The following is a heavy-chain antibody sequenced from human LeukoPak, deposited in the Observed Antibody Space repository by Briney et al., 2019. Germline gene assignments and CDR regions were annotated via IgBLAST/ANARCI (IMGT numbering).Heavy chain of an antibody. CDR3: ARLRRLRGSMVRGEYYYYGMDV. D-gene: IGHD3-10*01. CDR1: GFTFSSYE. CDR2: ISSSGSTI. J-gene: IGHJ6*02. V-gene: IGHV3-48*03. Sequence: PGGSLRLSCAASGFTFSSYEMNWVRQAPGKGLEWVSYISSSGSTIYYADSVKGQFTISRDNAKNSLYLQMNSLRAEDTAVYYCARLRRLRGSMVRGEYYYYGMDVWGQGTTVTVSS.